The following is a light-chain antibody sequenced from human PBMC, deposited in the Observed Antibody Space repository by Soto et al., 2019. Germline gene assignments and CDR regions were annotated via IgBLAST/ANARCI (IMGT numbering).Light chain of an antibody. CDR3: SSYAGSNNLEV. Sequence: QSALTQPPSAPGSPGQSVTISCTGTSSDVGGYNYVSWYQQHPGKAPKLMIYEVSKRPSGVADRFSGSKSGNTASLTVSGLQAEDEADYYCSSYAGSNNLEVFGGGTKLTVL. J-gene: IGLJ2*01. V-gene: IGLV2-8*01. CDR2: EVS. CDR1: SSDVGGYNY.